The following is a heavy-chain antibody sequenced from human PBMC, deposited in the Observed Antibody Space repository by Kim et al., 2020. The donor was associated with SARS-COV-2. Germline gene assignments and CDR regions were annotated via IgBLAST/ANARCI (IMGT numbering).Heavy chain of an antibody. D-gene: IGHD1-7*01. CDR3: ARIRGIGTNWSQSYLYYMDV. Sequence: SGPTLVNPTQTLTLTCTFSGFSLLTRGVCVNWIRQPPGKALEWLARIDWDDDKYYNTSLKTRVTISKNTSKNQVVLTMTNMDPVDTATYYCARIRGIGTNWSQSYLYYMDVCGKGTTVTVSS. CDR2: IDWDDDK. J-gene: IGHJ6*03. CDR1: GFSLLTRGVC. V-gene: IGHV2-70*11.